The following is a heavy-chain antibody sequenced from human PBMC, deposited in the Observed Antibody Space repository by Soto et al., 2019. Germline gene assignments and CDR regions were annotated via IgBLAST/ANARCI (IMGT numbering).Heavy chain of an antibody. Sequence: SETLSLTCAVYGGSFSGYYWSWIRQPPGKGLEWIGEINHSGSTNYNPSLKSRVTISVDTSKNQFSLKLSSVTAADTAVYYCARKRSQFLEWLPRKWFDPWGQGTLVTVSS. V-gene: IGHV4-34*01. CDR3: ARKRSQFLEWLPRKWFDP. D-gene: IGHD3-3*01. J-gene: IGHJ5*02. CDR1: GGSFSGYY. CDR2: INHSGST.